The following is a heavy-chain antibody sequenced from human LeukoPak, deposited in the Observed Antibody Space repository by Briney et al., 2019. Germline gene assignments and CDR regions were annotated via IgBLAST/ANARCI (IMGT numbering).Heavy chain of an antibody. J-gene: IGHJ4*02. CDR3: ARDIGQELEFDY. CDR1: GYTLTELS. D-gene: IGHD1-7*01. Sequence: ASVKVSCKVSGYTLTELSMHWVRQAPGKGLEWMGGFDPEDGETIYAQKFQGRVTMTRDTSISTAYMELSRLRSDDTAVYYCARDIGQELEFDYWGQGTLVTVSS. CDR2: FDPEDGET. V-gene: IGHV1-24*01.